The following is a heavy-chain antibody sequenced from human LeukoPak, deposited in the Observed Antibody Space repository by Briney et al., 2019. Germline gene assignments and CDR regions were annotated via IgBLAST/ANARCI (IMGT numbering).Heavy chain of an antibody. CDR1: GSTFNHYA. CDR3: GKTTTGYSSGRYPGWPVDY. D-gene: IGHD6-19*01. J-gene: IGHJ4*02. Sequence: PGGSLRLSCAASGSTFNHYAMYWVRQAPGKGLEWVSGVFGSGGSAHYADSVKGRFTISRDNSKNTVYLEINSLRAEDTAIYYCGKTTTGYSSGRYPGWPVDYWGQGTLVTVSS. V-gene: IGHV3-23*01. CDR2: VFGSGGSA.